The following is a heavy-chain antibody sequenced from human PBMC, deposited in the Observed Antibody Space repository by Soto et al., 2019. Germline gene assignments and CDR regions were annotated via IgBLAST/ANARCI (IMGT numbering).Heavy chain of an antibody. CDR3: ARGCSGACGELYLGGMDV. Sequence: PSETLSLTCTVSGGSITNYYGSWIRQPAGRGLEWIARFYSSGSGSTNYNPSLKSRVTMSVDTSKNQFSLKLSSVTAADTALYYCARGCSGACGELYLGGMDVWGQGTTVTVSS. D-gene: IGHD3-10*01. J-gene: IGHJ6*02. V-gene: IGHV4-4*07. CDR2: FYSSGSGST. CDR1: GGSITNYY.